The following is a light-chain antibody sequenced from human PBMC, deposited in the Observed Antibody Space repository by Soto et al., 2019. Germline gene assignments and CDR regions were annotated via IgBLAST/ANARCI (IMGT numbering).Light chain of an antibody. CDR1: QTVSSW. CDR2: KAS. V-gene: IGKV1-5*03. CDR3: QHYNSYSEA. Sequence: DIQMTQSPSTLSGSVGASVTITCRASQTVSSWLAWYQQKPGKAPKLLIYKASTLKSGVPSRFSGSGSGTEFTLTISSLQPDDFATYYCQHYNSYSEAFGQGTKVDIK. J-gene: IGKJ1*01.